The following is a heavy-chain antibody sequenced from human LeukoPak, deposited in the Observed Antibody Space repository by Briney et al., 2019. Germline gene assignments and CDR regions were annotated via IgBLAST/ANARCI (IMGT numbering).Heavy chain of an antibody. CDR1: RVSISSSNYY. V-gene: IGHV4-39*01. CDR3: ARGVGGATVCDC. Sequence: SETLSLTCTVSRVSISSSNYYWGWIRQPPGKGLEWNGYIHYTGSTYYNPSLNSRLTIFVDTSRNQSSLKLSSVTAADTAVYYCARGVGGATVCDCWGQGTLVTVSS. D-gene: IGHD2-21*01. J-gene: IGHJ4*02. CDR2: IHYTGST.